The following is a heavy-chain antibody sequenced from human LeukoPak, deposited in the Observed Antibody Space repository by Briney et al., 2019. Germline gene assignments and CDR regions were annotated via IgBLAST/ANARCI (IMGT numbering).Heavy chain of an antibody. V-gene: IGHV3-48*01. CDR1: GFTFSSYS. Sequence: GGSLRLSCAVSGFTFSSYSMNWVRQAPGKGLEWVSYISSSSSTIYYADSVKGRFTISRDNAKNSLYLQMNSLRAEDTAVYYCAIGDQVGAPYYWGQGTLVTVSS. D-gene: IGHD1-26*01. CDR3: AIGDQVGAPYY. J-gene: IGHJ4*02. CDR2: ISSSSSTI.